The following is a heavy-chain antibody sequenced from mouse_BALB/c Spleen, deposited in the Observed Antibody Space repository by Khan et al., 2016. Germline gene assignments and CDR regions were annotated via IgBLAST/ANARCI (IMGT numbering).Heavy chain of an antibody. V-gene: IGHV3-2*02. J-gene: IGHJ2*01. CDR3: ARNDYSYYFDY. CDR1: GYSITSDYA. D-gene: IGHD2-4*01. Sequence: EVKLLESGPGLVKPSQSLSLTCTVTGYSITSDYAWNWIRQFPGNKLEWMGYISYSGSTSYNPSLKSRISITRDTSKNQFFLQLNSVTTEDTATYYCARNDYSYYFDYWGQGTTLTVSS. CDR2: ISYSGST.